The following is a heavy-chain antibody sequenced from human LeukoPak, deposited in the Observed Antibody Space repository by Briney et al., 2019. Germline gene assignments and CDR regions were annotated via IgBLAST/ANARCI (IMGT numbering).Heavy chain of an antibody. CDR3: ASERNVDAFDI. Sequence: SETLSLTCTVSGGSISSYYWSWIRQPPGKGLEWIGYIYYSGSANYNPSLKSRVTISVDTSKNQFSLQLSSVTAADTAVYYCASERNVDAFDIWGQGTMVTVSS. CDR2: IYYSGSA. CDR1: GGSISSYY. J-gene: IGHJ3*02. V-gene: IGHV4-59*08. D-gene: IGHD1-1*01.